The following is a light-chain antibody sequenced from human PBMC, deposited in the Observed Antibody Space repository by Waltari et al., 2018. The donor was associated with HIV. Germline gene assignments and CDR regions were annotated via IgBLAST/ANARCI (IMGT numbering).Light chain of an antibody. CDR3: QQYNKA. CDR1: QRVSSN. V-gene: IGKV3-15*01. CDR2: SAS. Sequence: EIVMTQSPATLSVSPGERVTLSCRASQRVSSNLAWYQQKPGQAPRLLIYSASTRATGIPARFSGSGSGAEFTLTISSLQSEDFAVCYCQQYNKAFGQETKVEIK. J-gene: IGKJ1*01.